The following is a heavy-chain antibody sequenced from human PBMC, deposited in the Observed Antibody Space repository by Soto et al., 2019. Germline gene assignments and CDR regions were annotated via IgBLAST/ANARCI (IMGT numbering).Heavy chain of an antibody. J-gene: IGHJ6*02. CDR3: ARNRRHTPDAAMITGLDV. CDR2: ISPKSGGS. V-gene: IGHV1-2*02. Sequence: GASVKVSCKTSGYTFSDNYLHWVRQAPGQGLEWIGWISPKSGGSNYARKFQGRVTMTRDTAISTAYMELSRLTSDDTAVYYCARNRRHTPDAAMITGLDVWGQGTTVTVSS. D-gene: IGHD3-16*01. CDR1: GYTFSDNY.